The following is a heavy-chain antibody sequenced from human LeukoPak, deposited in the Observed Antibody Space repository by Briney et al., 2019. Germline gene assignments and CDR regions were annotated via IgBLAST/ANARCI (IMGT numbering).Heavy chain of an antibody. CDR2: IYGDGGTT. Sequence: GGSLRLSCAASGFTFASFAMHWVRQAPGKGLEYVSLIYGDGGTTHYADSVKGRFSISRENSKNSLYLQMNSLRTEDTAFYYCAQDWWGSYLSWGRGTLVTVSS. D-gene: IGHD1-26*01. J-gene: IGHJ4*02. CDR1: GFTFASFA. CDR3: AQDWWGSYLS. V-gene: IGHV3-43*02.